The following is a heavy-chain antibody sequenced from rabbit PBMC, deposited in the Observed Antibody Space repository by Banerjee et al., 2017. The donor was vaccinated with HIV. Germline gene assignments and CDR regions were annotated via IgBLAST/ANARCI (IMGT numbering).Heavy chain of an antibody. Sequence: QSLEESGGDLVKPGASLTLTCKASGFTLSNYWICWVRQAPGKGLEWIACIYTGSGSALYVSWAKGRFTISKTSSTTVTLQMTSLTAADTATYFCARDLAGVIGWNFGLWGPGTLVTVS. CDR1: GFTLSNYW. CDR2: IYTGSGSA. D-gene: IGHD4-1*01. CDR3: ARDLAGVIGWNFGL. J-gene: IGHJ4*01. V-gene: IGHV1S40*01.